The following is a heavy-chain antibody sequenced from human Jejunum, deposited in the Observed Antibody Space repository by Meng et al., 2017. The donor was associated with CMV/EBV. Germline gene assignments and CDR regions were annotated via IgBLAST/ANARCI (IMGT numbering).Heavy chain of an antibody. J-gene: IGHJ4*02. Sequence: FSRYAMHWVSQAPGKGLEWAAFISYDGSDKYYADSVKGRFTISRDDSRNTLYLQMNSLRAEDTAVYYCARALLPTRQLAGTLYPDSWGQGTLVTVSS. D-gene: IGHD6-19*01. CDR1: FSRYA. CDR3: ARALLPTRQLAGTLYPDS. CDR2: ISYDGSDK. V-gene: IGHV3-30*04.